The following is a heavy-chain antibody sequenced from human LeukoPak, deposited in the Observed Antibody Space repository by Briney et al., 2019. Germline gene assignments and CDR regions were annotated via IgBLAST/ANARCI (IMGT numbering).Heavy chain of an antibody. CDR3: AASPWFGINPEY. V-gene: IGHV4-34*01. CDR1: NGSFSGYY. J-gene: IGHJ4*02. CDR2: IHRSGNT. D-gene: IGHD3-10*01. Sequence: SETLSLTCGVYNGSFSGYYWTWIRQPPGKGLEWIGEIHRSGNTNYNPSLKSRVTISVDSSNNHVYLTLNSVTAADTAVYYCAASPWFGINPEYWGQGTLVTVSS.